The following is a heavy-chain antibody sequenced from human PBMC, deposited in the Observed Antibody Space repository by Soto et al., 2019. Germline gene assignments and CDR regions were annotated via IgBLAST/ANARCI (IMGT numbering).Heavy chain of an antibody. CDR2: INHSGST. Sequence: SETLSLTCAVYGGSFSGYYWSWIRQPPGKGLEWIGEINHSGSTNYNPSLKSRVTISVDASKNQFSLKLSSVTAADTAVYYCVSGLAAAAGSNWFDPWGQGTLVTGSS. J-gene: IGHJ5*02. CDR3: VSGLAAAAGSNWFDP. D-gene: IGHD6-13*01. V-gene: IGHV4-34*01. CDR1: GGSFSGYY.